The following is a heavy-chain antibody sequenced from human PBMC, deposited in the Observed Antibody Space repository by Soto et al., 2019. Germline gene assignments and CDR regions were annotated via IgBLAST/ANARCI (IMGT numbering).Heavy chain of an antibody. J-gene: IGHJ3*02. CDR1: GFSFTSYG. CDR2: ISAYSGNA. D-gene: IGHD1-1*01. Sequence: QAQLVQSGAEVKKPGASVKVSCKASGFSFTSYGFSWVRQAPGQGLELMGWISAYSGNAKYEEKIQDRVTMTTDTATDKGYLVVRRPRAHDTAGYYCSGRGSGTFYEAFDIWGQGTMVTVSS. CDR3: SGRGSGTFYEAFDI. V-gene: IGHV1-18*04.